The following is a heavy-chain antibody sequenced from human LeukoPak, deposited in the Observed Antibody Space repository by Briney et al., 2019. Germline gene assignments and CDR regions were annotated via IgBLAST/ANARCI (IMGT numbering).Heavy chain of an antibody. D-gene: IGHD6-19*01. V-gene: IGHV4-39*07. CDR2: IYYSGST. CDR3: ARVYSSGWYASFQH. Sequence: SETLSLTCTVSGGSISSSSYYWGWIRQPPGRGLEWIGSIYYSGSTYYNPSLKSRVTISVDTSKNQFSLKLSSVTAADTAVYYCARVYSSGWYASFQHWGQGTLVTVSS. CDR1: GGSISSSSYY. J-gene: IGHJ1*01.